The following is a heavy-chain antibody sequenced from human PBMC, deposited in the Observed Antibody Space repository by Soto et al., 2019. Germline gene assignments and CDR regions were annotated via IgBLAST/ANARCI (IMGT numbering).Heavy chain of an antibody. CDR3: ARVRRESCIGKMCSGYYGMDV. V-gene: IGHV1-69*12. CDR1: GGTFSRYA. J-gene: IGHJ6*02. D-gene: IGHD2-8*01. Sequence: QVQLVQSGAEVKKPGSSVKVSCKASGGTFSRYAISWVRQAPGQGLEWMGGIVPIFDTANYAQKFQGRVTITADESTSAADMELSSLRSDDTAVYYCARVRRESCIGKMCSGYYGMDVWGQGTTVTVSS. CDR2: IVPIFDTA.